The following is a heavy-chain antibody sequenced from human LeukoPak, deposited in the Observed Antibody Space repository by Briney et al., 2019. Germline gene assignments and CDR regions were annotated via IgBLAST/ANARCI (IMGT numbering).Heavy chain of an antibody. V-gene: IGHV1-24*01. J-gene: IGHJ4*02. Sequence: ASVKVSCKVSGYTFTKLSMHWVRLAPGKGLEWMGGFDPEDGETIYAQKFQGRVTMTEDTSTDTAYVELSSLRSEDTAVYYCATDPLGWLASLWGQGTLVTVSS. CDR1: GYTFTKLS. D-gene: IGHD6-19*01. CDR2: FDPEDGET. CDR3: ATDPLGWLASL.